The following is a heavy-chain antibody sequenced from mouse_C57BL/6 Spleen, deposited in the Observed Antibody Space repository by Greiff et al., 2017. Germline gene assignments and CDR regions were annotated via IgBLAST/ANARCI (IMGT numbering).Heavy chain of an antibody. J-gene: IGHJ2*01. D-gene: IGHD2-4*01. CDR3: ARRDYDGYYFDY. CDR1: GYTFTDYN. CDR2: INPNNGGT. V-gene: IGHV1-18*01. Sequence: EVQLVESGPELVKPGASVKIPCKASGYTFTDYNMDWVKQSHGKSLEWTGDINPNNGGTIYNQKFKGTATLTVDKSSSTAYMELRSLTSEDTAVYYCARRDYDGYYFDYWGQGTTLTVSS.